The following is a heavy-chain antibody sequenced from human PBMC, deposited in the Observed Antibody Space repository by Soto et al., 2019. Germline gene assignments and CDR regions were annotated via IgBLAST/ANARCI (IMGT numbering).Heavy chain of an antibody. V-gene: IGHV3-7*01. J-gene: IGHJ4*02. CDR1: GFIFNNYW. D-gene: IGHD5-12*01. Sequence: GGSLRLSCAASGFIFNNYWMTWVRQAPGKGLEWGANIKQDGSEKYYVDSVKGRFTISRDNAKNSMYLQMNSLRAEDTAIYYCARNRADGYNNYWGQGTLVTVSS. CDR3: ARNRADGYNNY. CDR2: IKQDGSEK.